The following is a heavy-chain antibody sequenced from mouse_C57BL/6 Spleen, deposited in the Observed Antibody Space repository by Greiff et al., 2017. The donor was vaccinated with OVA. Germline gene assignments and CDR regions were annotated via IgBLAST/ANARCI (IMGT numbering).Heavy chain of an antibody. V-gene: IGHV5-17*01. CDR1: GFTFSDYG. CDR2: ISSGSSTI. D-gene: IGHD1-1*01. CDR3: AMANYYGSSHFDY. J-gene: IGHJ2*01. Sequence: EVMLVESGGGLVKPGGSLKLSCAASGFTFSDYGMHWVRQAPEKGLEWVAYISSGSSTIYYADTVKGRFTISRDNAKNTLFLQMTSLRSEDTAMYYCAMANYYGSSHFDYWGQGTTLTVSS.